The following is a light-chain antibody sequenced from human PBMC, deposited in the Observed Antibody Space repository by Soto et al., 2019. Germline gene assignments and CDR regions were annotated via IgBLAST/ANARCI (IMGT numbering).Light chain of an antibody. CDR1: QSLLHITGETF. Sequence: DVVMTQTPLSLSVAPGQPASISCKSSQSLLHITGETFLFWYLQKPGQSPQLLIYEVSTRVSGVPDRFSGSGSGTDFTLTISSLQPEDFASYYCQQSYSTPPWTFGQGTKVDIK. V-gene: IGKV2-29*01. CDR3: QQSYSTPPWT. CDR2: EVS. J-gene: IGKJ1*01.